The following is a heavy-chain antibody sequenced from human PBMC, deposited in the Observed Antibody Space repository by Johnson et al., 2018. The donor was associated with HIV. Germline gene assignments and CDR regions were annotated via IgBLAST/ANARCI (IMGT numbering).Heavy chain of an antibody. D-gene: IGHD1-26*01. CDR1: GFTFSSYP. CDR3: ASPSGSSRLAFDI. CDR2: ISYDGRSK. Sequence: QEKLVESGGGVVQPGKSLRLSCAASGFTFSSYPMHWVRQAPGKGLEWVAVISYDGRSKFYADSAKGRFTISRDNSKNTLYLQMNSLRAEDTAVYYCASPSGSSRLAFDIWGQGTTVTVSS. V-gene: IGHV3-30*14. J-gene: IGHJ3*02.